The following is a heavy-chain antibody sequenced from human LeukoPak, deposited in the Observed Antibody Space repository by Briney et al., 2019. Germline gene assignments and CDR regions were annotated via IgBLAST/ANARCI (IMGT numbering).Heavy chain of an antibody. J-gene: IGHJ4*02. V-gene: IGHV4-34*01. CDR2: INYSGST. D-gene: IGHD3-22*01. CDR3: ARRYFDSSGYFGSFNFDY. Sequence: TETLSLTCAVYGGSFSGYYWSWIRQPPGKGLEWIGEINYSGSTNYNPSLKSRVTISVDTSKNQFSLKLSSVTAADTAVYYCARRYFDSSGYFGSFNFDYWGQGTLVTVSS. CDR1: GGSFSGYY.